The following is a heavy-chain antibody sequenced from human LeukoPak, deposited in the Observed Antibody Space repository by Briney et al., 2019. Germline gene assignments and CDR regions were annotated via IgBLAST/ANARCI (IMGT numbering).Heavy chain of an antibody. Sequence: ASVKVSCKASGYTFTAYYIHWLRQAPGQGPEWMGWIKPDSGSSHYAQKFQGRVTMTRDTPSNSAYMDLTRLKSDDTAVYYCARARAPIAVAGLYYFDYWGQGALVTVSS. D-gene: IGHD6-19*01. CDR1: GYTFTAYY. CDR3: ARARAPIAVAGLYYFDY. CDR2: IKPDSGSS. J-gene: IGHJ4*02. V-gene: IGHV1-2*02.